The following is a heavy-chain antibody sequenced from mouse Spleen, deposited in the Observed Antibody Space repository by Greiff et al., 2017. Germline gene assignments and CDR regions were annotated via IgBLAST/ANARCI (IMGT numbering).Heavy chain of an antibody. CDR2: IYPGDGDT. Sequence: VQLQESGAELVKPGASVKISCKASGYAFSSYWMNWVKQRPGKGLEWIGQIYPGDGDTNYNGKFKGKATLTADKSSSTAYMQLSSLTSEDSAVYFCARDYDGYYGGFAYWGQGTLVTVSA. D-gene: IGHD2-3*01. J-gene: IGHJ3*01. V-gene: IGHV1-80*01. CDR1: GYAFSSYW. CDR3: ARDYDGYYGGFAY.